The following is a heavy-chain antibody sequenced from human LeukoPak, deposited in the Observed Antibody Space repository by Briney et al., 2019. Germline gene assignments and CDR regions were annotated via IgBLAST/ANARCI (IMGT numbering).Heavy chain of an antibody. Sequence: KTSGTLSLTCAVSGDSFSNTNWWTWVRQPPGKGLEWIGEIHHSGSPNYNPSLKSRVTISIDRSKKQFSLKLSSVTAADTAVYYCARVWFDYSYMGVWGKGTTVTVSS. CDR2: IHHSGSP. V-gene: IGHV4-4*02. D-gene: IGHD3-10*01. CDR3: ARVWFDYSYMGV. CDR1: GDSFSNTNW. J-gene: IGHJ6*03.